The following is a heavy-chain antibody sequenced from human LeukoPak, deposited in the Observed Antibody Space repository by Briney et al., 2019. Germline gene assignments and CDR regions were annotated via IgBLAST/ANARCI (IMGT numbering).Heavy chain of an antibody. Sequence: GGSLRLSCAASGFTFSSYSMNWVRQAPGKGLEWVSSISSSSNYIYYADSVKGRFTISRDNAKNSLYLQMNSQRAEDTAVYYCAKFGARKWLVPKPFDYWGQGTLVTVSS. V-gene: IGHV3-21*04. D-gene: IGHD6-19*01. J-gene: IGHJ4*02. CDR1: GFTFSSYS. CDR2: ISSSSNYI. CDR3: AKFGARKWLVPKPFDY.